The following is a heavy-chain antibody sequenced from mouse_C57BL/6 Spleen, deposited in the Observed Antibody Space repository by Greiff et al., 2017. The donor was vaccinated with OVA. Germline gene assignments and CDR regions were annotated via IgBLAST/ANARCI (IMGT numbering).Heavy chain of an antibody. V-gene: IGHV1-52*01. CDR3: ARSAYGSSYYFDD. CDR2: IDPSDSET. D-gene: IGHD1-1*01. J-gene: IGHJ2*01. Sequence: VKLQQPGAELVRPGSSVKLSCKASGYTFTSYWMHWVKQRPIQGLEWIGNIDPSDSETHYNQKFKDKATLTVDKSSSTAYMQLSSLTSEDSAVYYCARSAYGSSYYFDDWGQGTTLTVSS. CDR1: GYTFTSYW.